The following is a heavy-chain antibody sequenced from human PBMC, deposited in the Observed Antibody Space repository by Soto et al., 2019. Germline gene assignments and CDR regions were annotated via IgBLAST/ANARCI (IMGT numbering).Heavy chain of an antibody. Sequence: GGSLRLSCAASGFTFSSYAMSWVRQAPGKGLEWVSAISGSGGSTYYADSVKGRFTISRDNSKNTLYLQMNSLRAEDTAVYYCAKKDPASITIFGVVLPYFDYWGQGTLVTVSS. CDR2: ISGSGGST. V-gene: IGHV3-23*01. J-gene: IGHJ4*02. CDR1: GFTFSSYA. D-gene: IGHD3-3*01. CDR3: AKKDPASITIFGVVLPYFDY.